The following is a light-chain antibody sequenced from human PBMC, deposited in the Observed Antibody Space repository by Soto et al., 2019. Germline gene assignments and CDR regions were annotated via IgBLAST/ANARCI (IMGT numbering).Light chain of an antibody. Sequence: EMTQTRHPLYMSPGQSVTLYWRPSQSVSSNLAWYQQKPGQAPRLLIYGASTRATGIPARFSGSGSGTEFTLTISSLQSEDFAVYYCQQYNNWPPETFGQGTKVDIK. CDR2: GAS. CDR1: QSVSSN. V-gene: IGKV3-15*01. J-gene: IGKJ1*01. CDR3: QQYNNWPPET.